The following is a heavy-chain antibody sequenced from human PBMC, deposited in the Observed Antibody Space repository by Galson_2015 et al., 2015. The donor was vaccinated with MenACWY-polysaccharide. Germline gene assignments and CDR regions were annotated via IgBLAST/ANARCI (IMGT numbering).Heavy chain of an antibody. CDR1: GFTFSSYA. D-gene: IGHD3-10*01. J-gene: IGHJ3*02. Sequence: LRLSCAASGFTFSSYAMSWVRQVPGKGLEWVSGVSASGGSTVYTDSAKGRFTMSRDNSKRSLYLQMNSLRAEDTAVYYCAKDTGPGEYAYSWGTFDIWGRGTMVTVSS. CDR2: VSASGGST. CDR3: AKDTGPGEYAYSWGTFDI. V-gene: IGHV3-23*01.